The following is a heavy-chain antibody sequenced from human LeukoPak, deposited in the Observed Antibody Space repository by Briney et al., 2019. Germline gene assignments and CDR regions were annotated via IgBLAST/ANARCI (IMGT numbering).Heavy chain of an antibody. V-gene: IGHV1-2*02. CDR2: IKHNRGGT. CDR3: ARLRITMVRGVIAWFDP. J-gene: IGHJ5*02. D-gene: IGHD3-10*01. Sequence: GASLKVSCKASGYTFTGYYMHWVRQAPGQGLEWMGLIKHNRGGTNYAQKFQGRVTMTRDTSISTAYMELSRLRSDDTAVYYCARLRITMVRGVIAWFDPWGQGTLVTVSS. CDR1: GYTFTGYY.